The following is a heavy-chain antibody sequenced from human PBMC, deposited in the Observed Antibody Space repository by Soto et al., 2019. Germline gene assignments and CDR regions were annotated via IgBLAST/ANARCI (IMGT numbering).Heavy chain of an antibody. V-gene: IGHV3-7*04. J-gene: IGHJ4*02. Sequence: GGSLRLSCAASGFTFSSYWMSWVRQAPGKGLEWVANIKQDGSEKYYVDSVKGRFTISRDNAKNSLYLQMNSLRAEDTAVYFCARGYSSSPLFEDYFDYWGQGALVTVSS. D-gene: IGHD6-13*01. CDR2: IKQDGSEK. CDR3: ARGYSSSPLFEDYFDY. CDR1: GFTFSSYW.